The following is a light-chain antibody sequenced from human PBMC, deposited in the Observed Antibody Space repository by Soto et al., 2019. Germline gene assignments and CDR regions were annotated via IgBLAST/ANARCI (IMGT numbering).Light chain of an antibody. V-gene: IGLV2-14*01. Sequence: QSALTQPASVSGSPGQAITISCTGTSSDVGDYNYVSWYQHHPGKAPKLMNYEVRNRPSGVSDRFTGSKSGITASLTISGLQAEDEADYYCSSYTSSDTSYVFGTGTKVTVL. CDR2: EVR. J-gene: IGLJ1*01. CDR3: SSYTSSDTSYV. CDR1: SSDVGDYNY.